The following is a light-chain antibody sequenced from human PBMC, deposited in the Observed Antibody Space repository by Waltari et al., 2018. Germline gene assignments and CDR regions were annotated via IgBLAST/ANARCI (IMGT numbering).Light chain of an antibody. CDR3: QSVDDKIRIV. V-gene: IGLV3-25*03. CDR1: FLPTQY. J-gene: IGLJ3*02. Sequence: SYELTQPTSVSVSPGQTARITCSGDFLPTQYAFWYQQKTGQAPILVMYKDTERPSGIPERLSGSISGTTLTLTISGVQAEDEADYYCQSVDDKIRIVFGGGTKLTVL. CDR2: KDT.